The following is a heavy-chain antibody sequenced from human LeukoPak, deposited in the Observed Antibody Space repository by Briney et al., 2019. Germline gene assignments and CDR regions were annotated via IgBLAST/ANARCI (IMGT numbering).Heavy chain of an antibody. D-gene: IGHD6-13*01. V-gene: IGHV3-23*01. CDR3: AKEFGGIAATGDY. CDR1: GFTFSRYA. J-gene: IGHJ4*02. CDR2: ISGSDDST. Sequence: GGSLRLSCAASGFTFSRYAMSWVRQAPGKGLEWVSAISGSDDSTYYADSVKGRFTISRDVSKNTLYLQMNSLRAEDTAVYYCAKEFGGIAATGDYWGQGTLVTVSS.